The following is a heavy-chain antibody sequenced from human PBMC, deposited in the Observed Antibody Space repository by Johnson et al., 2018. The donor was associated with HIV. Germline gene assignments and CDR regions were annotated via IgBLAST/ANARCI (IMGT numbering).Heavy chain of an antibody. J-gene: IGHJ3*02. CDR2: ISGSGGAV. D-gene: IGHD2-8*01. V-gene: IGHV3-23*04. Sequence: VQLVESGGGFVQPGGSLRLSCAASGFTFSNYAMGWVRQAPGKGLEWVSSISGSGGAVYYPGSVKGRFTISRENAKNSLYLQMNTLRAEDTAVYYCARGGVVHDGFDIRGLGTMVTVSS. CDR1: GFTFSNYA. CDR3: ARGGVVHDGFDI.